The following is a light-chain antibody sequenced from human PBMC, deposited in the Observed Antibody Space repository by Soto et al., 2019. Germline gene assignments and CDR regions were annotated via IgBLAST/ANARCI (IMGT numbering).Light chain of an antibody. J-gene: IGLJ3*02. CDR2: GNS. V-gene: IGLV1-40*01. CDR1: SSNIGAGYD. CDR3: QSYDSSLSGWV. Sequence: QSVLTQPPSVSGAPGQRVTISCNESSSNIGAGYDVHWYQQLPGTAPKLLIYGNSNRPSGVPDRFSGSKSGTSASLAITGLQAEDEADYYCQSYDSSLSGWVFGGGTQLTVL.